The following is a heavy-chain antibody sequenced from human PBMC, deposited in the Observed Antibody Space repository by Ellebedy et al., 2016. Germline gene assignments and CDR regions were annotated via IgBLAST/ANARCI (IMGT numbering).Heavy chain of an antibody. Sequence: GGSLRLSCAASGFTFSSYAMHWVRQAPGKGLEWVAVISYDGSNKYYADSVKGRFTIYRDNSKNTLYLQMNSLRAEDTAVYYCARGISLQSWGQGTMVTVSS. V-gene: IGHV3-30-3*01. J-gene: IGHJ3*01. CDR2: ISYDGSNK. CDR3: ARGISLQS. CDR1: GFTFSSYA.